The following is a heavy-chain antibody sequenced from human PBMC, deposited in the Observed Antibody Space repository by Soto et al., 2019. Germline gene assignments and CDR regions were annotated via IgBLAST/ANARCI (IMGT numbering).Heavy chain of an antibody. J-gene: IGHJ6*02. CDR3: ARASGITIFGVTEDV. D-gene: IGHD3-3*01. CDR2: INPSGGST. Sequence: RASVKVSCKASVYTFTSYYMHWVRQAPGQGLEWMGIINPSGGSTSYAQKFQGRVTMTRDTSTSTVYMELCSLRSEDTAVYYCARASGITIFGVTEDVWGQGTTVTVSS. CDR1: VYTFTSYY. V-gene: IGHV1-46*01.